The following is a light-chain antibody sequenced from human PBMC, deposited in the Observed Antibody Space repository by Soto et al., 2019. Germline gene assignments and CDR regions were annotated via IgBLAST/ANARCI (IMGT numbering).Light chain of an antibody. CDR1: KLGDKY. J-gene: IGLJ1*01. CDR3: QAWDSSSLYV. CDR2: QDN. Sequence: SYELTQPPSVSVSPGQTASITCSGDKLGDKYASWYQQKPGQSPVTVIYQDNKRPSGIPERFSGSNSGNTATLTISGTQAMDEADYYCQAWDSSSLYVFGTGTKLTVL. V-gene: IGLV3-1*01.